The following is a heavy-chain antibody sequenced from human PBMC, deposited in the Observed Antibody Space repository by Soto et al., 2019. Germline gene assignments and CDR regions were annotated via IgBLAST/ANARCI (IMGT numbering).Heavy chain of an antibody. CDR1: GGSISSGGYS. CDR2: IYHSGST. V-gene: IGHV4-30-2*01. D-gene: IGHD5-18*01. J-gene: IGHJ6*02. Sequence: PSETLSLTCAVSGGSISSGGYSWSWIRQPPGKGLEWIGYIYHSGSTYYNPSLKSRVTISVDTSKSQFYLKLSSVTAADTAVYYCTCIFSGGYGYGFYYYGMDAWGQGTTVTSP. CDR3: TCIFSGGYGYGFYYYGMDA.